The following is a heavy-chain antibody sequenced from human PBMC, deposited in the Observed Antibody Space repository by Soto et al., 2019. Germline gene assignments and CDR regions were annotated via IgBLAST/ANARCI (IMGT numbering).Heavy chain of an antibody. V-gene: IGHV5-51*01. CDR3: ARSPNRSRAIATRRDAFDF. CDR1: GYSFTSYW. CDR2: IYPGDSDT. Sequence: GESLKISCKGSGYSFTSYWIGWVRQMPGKGLEWMGIIYPGDSDTRYSPSFQGQVTISADKSISTAYLQWSSLKASDTAMYYCARSPNRSRAIATRRDAFDFSGQGTIDIVSS. J-gene: IGHJ3*01.